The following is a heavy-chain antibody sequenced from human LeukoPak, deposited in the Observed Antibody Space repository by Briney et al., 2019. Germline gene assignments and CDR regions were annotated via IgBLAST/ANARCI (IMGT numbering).Heavy chain of an antibody. CDR2: ISAYNGNT. J-gene: IGHJ4*02. D-gene: IGHD2-2*01. CDR3: ARAIVVVPAATPDDFDY. V-gene: IGHV1-18*01. Sequence: GASVKVSCKASGYTFTSYGISWVRQAPGQGLAWMGWISAYNGNTNYAQKLQGRVTMTTDTSTSTAYMELRSLRSDDTAVYYCARAIVVVPAATPDDFDYWGQGTLVTVSS. CDR1: GYTFTSYG.